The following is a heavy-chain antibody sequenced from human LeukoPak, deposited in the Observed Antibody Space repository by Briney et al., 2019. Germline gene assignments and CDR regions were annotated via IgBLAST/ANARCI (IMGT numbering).Heavy chain of an antibody. CDR1: GFTFSSYG. D-gene: IGHD3-3*01. Sequence: GGSLRLSCAASGFTFSSYGMHWVRQAPGKGLEWVAFIRYDGSNKYYADSVKGRFTISRDNSKNTLYLQMNSLRAEDTAVYYCAKDYSSTSGRITIFGVVPSPFDYWGQGTLVTVSS. V-gene: IGHV3-30*02. CDR2: IRYDGSNK. CDR3: AKDYSSTSGRITIFGVVPSPFDY. J-gene: IGHJ4*02.